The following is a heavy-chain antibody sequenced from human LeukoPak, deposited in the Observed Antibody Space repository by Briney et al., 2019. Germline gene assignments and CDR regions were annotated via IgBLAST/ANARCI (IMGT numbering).Heavy chain of an antibody. CDR3: AKPRPSYSSSWYDH. V-gene: IGHV3-23*01. CDR2: ISGSGGST. Sequence: GGSLRLSCAASGFTFTSYAMSWVRQAPGKGLEWVAAISGSGGSTYYADSVKGRFTISRDNSKNTLYLQMNSLRAEDTAVYYCAKPRPSYSSSWYDHWGQGTLVTVSS. D-gene: IGHD6-13*01. J-gene: IGHJ5*02. CDR1: GFTFTSYA.